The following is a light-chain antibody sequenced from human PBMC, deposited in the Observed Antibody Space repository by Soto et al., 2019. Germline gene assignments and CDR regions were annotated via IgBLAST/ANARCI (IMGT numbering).Light chain of an antibody. Sequence: DIVLTQSPDSLAVSLGERATINCKSSQTVLYSSNDKNYLAWYQQKPGQPPKLLIYWASTRESGVPDRFSGSGSGTDFTLTISSLQAEDVAVYYCQHSYGTPWTFGQGTKVEIK. CDR1: QTVLYSSNDKNY. J-gene: IGKJ1*01. CDR3: QHSYGTPWT. CDR2: WAS. V-gene: IGKV4-1*01.